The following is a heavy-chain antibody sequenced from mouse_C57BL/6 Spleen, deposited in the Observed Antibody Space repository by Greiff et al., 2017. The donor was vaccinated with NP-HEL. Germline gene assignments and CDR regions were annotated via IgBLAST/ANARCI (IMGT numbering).Heavy chain of an antibody. CDR1: GYTFTSYW. V-gene: IGHV1-61*01. D-gene: IGHD4-1*01. Sequence: VQLQQSGAELVRPGSSVKLSCKASGYTFTSYWMDWVKQRPGQGLEWIGNIYPSDSETHYNQKFKDKATLTVDKSSSTAYMQLSSLTSEDSAVYYWAREVTGTWDYWGQGTTLTVSS. J-gene: IGHJ2*01. CDR3: AREVTGTWDY. CDR2: IYPSDSET.